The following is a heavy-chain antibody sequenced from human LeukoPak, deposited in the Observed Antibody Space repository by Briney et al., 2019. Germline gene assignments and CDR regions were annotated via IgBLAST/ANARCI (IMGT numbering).Heavy chain of an antibody. CDR2: ISVSGGST. CDR3: AKDSHWILFDD. J-gene: IGHJ4*02. Sequence: GGSLRLSCAASGFTFSSYGMSWVRQAPGKGLEWVSTISVSGGSTYYADSVKGRFTISRDNSKNTLYLQMNSLRAEDTAVYYCAKDSHWILFDDWGQGTLVTVSS. CDR1: GFTFSSYG. D-gene: IGHD2-2*03. V-gene: IGHV3-23*01.